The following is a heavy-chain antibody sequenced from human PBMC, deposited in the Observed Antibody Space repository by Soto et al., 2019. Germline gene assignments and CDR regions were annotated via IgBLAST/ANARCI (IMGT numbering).Heavy chain of an antibody. J-gene: IGHJ3*02. Sequence: QVQLQESGPGLVKPSETLSLTCTVSGGSISSLYWNWIRQPPGKGLEWIGSIFYSGSTTYNPSLKSRVTISVDTSKTQFSLKLTSVTDADTAAYYCARVREYSGYGKAFDIWGQGTMVTVSS. D-gene: IGHD5-12*01. V-gene: IGHV4-59*01. CDR3: ARVREYSGYGKAFDI. CDR1: GGSISSLY. CDR2: IFYSGST.